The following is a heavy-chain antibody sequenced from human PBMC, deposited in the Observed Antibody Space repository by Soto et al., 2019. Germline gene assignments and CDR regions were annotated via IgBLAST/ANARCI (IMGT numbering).Heavy chain of an antibody. D-gene: IGHD3-9*01. V-gene: IGHV4-31*03. Sequence: QVQLQESGPGLVKPSQTLSLTCTVSGGSISRGGYYWSWIRQHPGKGLEWIGNIYYSGSTYSNPSLKSRITISVDTSKNQSSLKLSSVTAADTAVYYCARGVRFFDCLDLFDYWGQGTPVTVSS. CDR1: GGSISRGGYY. CDR2: IYYSGST. CDR3: ARGVRFFDCLDLFDY. J-gene: IGHJ4*02.